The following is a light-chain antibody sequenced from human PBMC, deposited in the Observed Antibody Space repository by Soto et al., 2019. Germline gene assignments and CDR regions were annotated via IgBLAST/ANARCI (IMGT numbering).Light chain of an antibody. J-gene: IGKJ1*01. CDR3: GQFVSSPPRT. CDR2: GVS. CDR1: QSVGSTF. V-gene: IGKV3-20*01. Sequence: EIVLTQSPGTLSLSPGERATLSCRASQSVGSTFLAWYQQKPGQAPRLLIYGVSTRATGIPDRFSGSWSGTDFTLSISRLEPEDVAVYYCGQFVSSPPRTFGQGTKVEIK.